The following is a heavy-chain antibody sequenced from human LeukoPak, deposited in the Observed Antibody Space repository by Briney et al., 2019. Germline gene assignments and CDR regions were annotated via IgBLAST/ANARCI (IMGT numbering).Heavy chain of an antibody. Sequence: GGSLRLSCAASGFTFSNCAMSWVRQAPGKGLEWVSAISGGGGSTYYADSVKGRFTISRDNSKKTLYLQVNSLRVEDTAVYYCVKDLSGTYSFDYWGQGTLVTVSS. V-gene: IGHV3-23*01. D-gene: IGHD3-10*01. CDR2: ISGGGGST. CDR3: VKDLSGTYSFDY. J-gene: IGHJ4*02. CDR1: GFTFSNCA.